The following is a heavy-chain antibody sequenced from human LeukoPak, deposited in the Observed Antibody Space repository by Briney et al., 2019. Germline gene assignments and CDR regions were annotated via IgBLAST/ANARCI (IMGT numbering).Heavy chain of an antibody. CDR2: ISGSGGST. D-gene: IGHD5-18*01. V-gene: IGHV3-23*01. Sequence: GGSLRLSCAASGFTFSSYAMSWVRQAPGKGLEWVSPISGSGGSTYYADSVRGRFTISRDNSKNTLYLQMNSLRAEDTAVYYCAKDGYSYGPNRNWFDHWGQGTLVTVSS. CDR1: GFTFSSYA. CDR3: AKDGYSYGPNRNWFDH. J-gene: IGHJ5*02.